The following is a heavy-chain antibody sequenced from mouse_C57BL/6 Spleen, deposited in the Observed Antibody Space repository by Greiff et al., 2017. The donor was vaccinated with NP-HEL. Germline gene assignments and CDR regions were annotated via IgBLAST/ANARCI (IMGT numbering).Heavy chain of an antibody. Sequence: EVKLVESGGDLVKPGGSLKLSCAASGFTFSSYGMSWVRQTPDKRLEWVATISSGGSYTYYPDSVKGRFTISRDNAKNTLYLQMSSLKSEDTAMYYCARQDDYDEDWYFDVWGTGTTVTVSS. CDR1: GFTFSSYG. V-gene: IGHV5-6*02. CDR3: ARQDDYDEDWYFDV. CDR2: ISSGGSYT. J-gene: IGHJ1*03. D-gene: IGHD2-4*01.